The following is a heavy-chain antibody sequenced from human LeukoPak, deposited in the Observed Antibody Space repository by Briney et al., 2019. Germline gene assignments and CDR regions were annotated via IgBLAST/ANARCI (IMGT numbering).Heavy chain of an antibody. CDR1: GFTFSSYW. CDR3: ARGESWAFDY. D-gene: IGHD3-10*01. J-gene: IGHJ4*02. Sequence: GGSLRLSCAASGFTFSSYWMSWVRHAPGKGLEWVANIKQDGSEKYYGDSVKGRFTISRDNARTSLYLQLNSLRAEDTAVYFCARGESWAFDYWGQGTLVTVSS. V-gene: IGHV3-7*05. CDR2: IKQDGSEK.